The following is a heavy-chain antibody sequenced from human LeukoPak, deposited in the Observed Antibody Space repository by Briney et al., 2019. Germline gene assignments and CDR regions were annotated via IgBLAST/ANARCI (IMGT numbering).Heavy chain of an antibody. CDR3: AKRYFCSSVTCYGFDS. J-gene: IGHJ4*02. V-gene: IGHV3-23*01. CDR1: GFTFSSYA. CDR2: ISGDGGST. D-gene: IGHD2-2*01. Sequence: GGSLRLSCAASGFTFSSYAMSWVRQAPGKGLEWVSGISGDGGSTYYADSVKGRFTISRDNSKNTLYLQMNSLRGEDTAVYYCAKRYFCSSVTCYGFDSWGQGTLVTVSS.